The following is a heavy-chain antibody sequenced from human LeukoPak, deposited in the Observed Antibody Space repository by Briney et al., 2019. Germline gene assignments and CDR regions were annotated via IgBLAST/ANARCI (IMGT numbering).Heavy chain of an antibody. V-gene: IGHV4-39*01. CDR2: IYYSGST. D-gene: IGHD3-10*01. CDR3: ARSIGESIQGAWFDP. J-gene: IGHJ5*02. CDR1: GGSISSNSDY. Sequence: SETLSLTCTVSGGSISSNSDYWGWIRQPPGKGLEWIGTIYYSGSTYYNPSLKSRVTISVDTSKNQFSLKLSSVTAADTAVYYCARSIGESIQGAWFDPWGQGTLVTVSS.